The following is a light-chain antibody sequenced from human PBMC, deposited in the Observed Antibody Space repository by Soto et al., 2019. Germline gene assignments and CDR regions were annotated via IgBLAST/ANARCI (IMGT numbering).Light chain of an antibody. V-gene: IGLV2-14*03. CDR1: ASDIGYYYF. CDR2: DVS. CDR3: ASYTGTATPWV. Sequence: QSALTQPASVSGSLGQSITISCTGAASDIGYYYFVSWYQQHPATAPKLIIYDVSHRPSGISFRFSGSKSGYTASLTISGLRAEDEAAYYCASYTGTATPWVFGSGTKLTV. J-gene: IGLJ3*02.